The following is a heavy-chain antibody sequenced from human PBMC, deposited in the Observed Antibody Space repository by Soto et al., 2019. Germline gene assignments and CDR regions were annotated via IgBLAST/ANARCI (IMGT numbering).Heavy chain of an antibody. V-gene: IGHV3-33*01. J-gene: IGHJ4*02. D-gene: IGHD3-10*01. CDR3: ARDPSHGSGSYLDY. Sequence: SGGSLRLSCAASGFTFSNYGMHWVRQAPGKGLEWVAVIWYDGSNKYYADSVKGRFTISRDNSKNTMNVQMNSLRAEDTAVYYCARDPSHGSGSYLDYWGQGTLVTVSS. CDR1: GFTFSNYG. CDR2: IWYDGSNK.